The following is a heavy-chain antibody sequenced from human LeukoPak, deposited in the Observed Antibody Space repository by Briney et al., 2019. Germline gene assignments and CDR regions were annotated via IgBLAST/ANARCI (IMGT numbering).Heavy chain of an antibody. V-gene: IGHV4-34*01. J-gene: IGHJ5*02. CDR3: ARNTIPNPEDWFDP. Sequence: SETLSLTCAVYGGSFSGYYWSWIRQPPGKGLEWIGEINHSGSTNYNPSLKSRVTISVDTSKNQFSLKLSSVTAADTAMYYCARNTIPNPEDWFDPWGQGTLVTV. CDR1: GGSFSGYY. D-gene: IGHD2-2*02. CDR2: INHSGST.